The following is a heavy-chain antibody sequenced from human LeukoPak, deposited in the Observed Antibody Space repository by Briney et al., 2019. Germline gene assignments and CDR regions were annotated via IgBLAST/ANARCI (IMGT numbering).Heavy chain of an antibody. CDR2: IWYDGSNK. Sequence: PGGSLRLSCAASGFTFSSYGMHWVRQAPGKGLEWVAVIWYDGSNKYYADSVKGRFTISRDNSKNTLYLQMNSLRAEDTAVYYCARDSRYYYDSSPYDYWGQGTLVTVSS. CDR1: GFTFSSYG. V-gene: IGHV3-33*08. CDR3: ARDSRYYYDSSPYDY. J-gene: IGHJ4*02. D-gene: IGHD3-22*01.